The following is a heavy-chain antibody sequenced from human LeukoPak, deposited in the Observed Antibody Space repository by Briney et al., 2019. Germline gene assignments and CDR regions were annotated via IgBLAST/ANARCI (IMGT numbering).Heavy chain of an antibody. CDR2: IIPIFGTA. D-gene: IGHD2-15*01. CDR1: GGTFSSYA. V-gene: IGHV1-69*06. Sequence: ASVKVSCKASGGTFSSYAISWVRQAPGQGLEWMGGIIPIFGTANYAQKFQGRVTITADKSTSTAYMELSSLRSEDTAVYYCARSLGYCSGGSCYEYYFDYWGQGTLVTVSS. CDR3: ARSLGYCSGGSCYEYYFDY. J-gene: IGHJ4*02.